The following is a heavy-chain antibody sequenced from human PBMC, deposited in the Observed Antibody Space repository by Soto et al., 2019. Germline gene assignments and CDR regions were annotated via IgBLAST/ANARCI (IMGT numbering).Heavy chain of an antibody. CDR1: GYTLTELS. CDR2: FDPEDGET. Sequence: ASVKVSCKVSGYTLTELSMHWVRQAPGKGLEWMGGFDPEDGETIYAQKFQGRVTMTEDTSTDTAYMELSSLRSEDTAVYYCATFAYPTDSGGRNNWFDPWGQGTLVTVSS. V-gene: IGHV1-24*01. D-gene: IGHD2-15*01. CDR3: ATFAYPTDSGGRNNWFDP. J-gene: IGHJ5*02.